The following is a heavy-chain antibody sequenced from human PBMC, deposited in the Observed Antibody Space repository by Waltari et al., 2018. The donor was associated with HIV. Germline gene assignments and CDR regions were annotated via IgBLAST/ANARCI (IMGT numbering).Heavy chain of an antibody. CDR1: GGSFSGYY. CDR2: INHSGST. J-gene: IGHJ4*02. CDR3: ARGNLAYYFDY. V-gene: IGHV4-34*01. Sequence: QVQLQQWGAGLLKPSETLSLTCAVYGGSFSGYYWSWIRQPPGKGLEWIGEINHSGSTNYNPSLKSRVTISVDTSKNQFSLKLSSVTAADTAVYYCARGNLAYYFDYWGQGTLVTVSS. D-gene: IGHD2-15*01.